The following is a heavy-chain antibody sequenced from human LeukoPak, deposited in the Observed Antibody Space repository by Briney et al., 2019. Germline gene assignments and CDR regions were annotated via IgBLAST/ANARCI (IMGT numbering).Heavy chain of an antibody. CDR2: IYYSGRT. V-gene: IGHV4-59*01. D-gene: IGHD5-18*01. J-gene: IGHJ4*02. Sequence: SETLSLTCSVSGGSISSYYWNWLRQTPGKGLEWIGYIYYSGRTNYNPSLKSRVTISVDTSKNQFSLTLSSVTTADTAVYYCARGQKYRNGYTVTELGSGYFAYWGQGTLVTVSS. CDR3: ARGQKYRNGYTVTELGSGYFAY. CDR1: GGSISSYY.